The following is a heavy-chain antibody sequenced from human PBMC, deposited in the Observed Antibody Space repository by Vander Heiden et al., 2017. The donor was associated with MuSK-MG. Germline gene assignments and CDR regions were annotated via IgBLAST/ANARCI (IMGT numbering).Heavy chain of an antibody. D-gene: IGHD2-15*01. J-gene: IGHJ4*02. CDR3: AMDGDCSGGSCYLDY. CDR2: INWNGGST. CDR1: GFTFDDYG. Sequence: EVQLVESGGGVVRPGGSLRLSCAASGFTFDDYGMSWVRQAPGKGLEWVAGINWNGGSTGYADAGKGRFTISRDNAKNSLYLQMNSLRAEDTALYHCAMDGDCSGGSCYLDYWGQGTLVTVSS. V-gene: IGHV3-20*01.